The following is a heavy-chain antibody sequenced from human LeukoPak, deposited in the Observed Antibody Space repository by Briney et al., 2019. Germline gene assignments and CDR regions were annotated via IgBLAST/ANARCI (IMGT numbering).Heavy chain of an antibody. V-gene: IGHV3-23*01. CDR1: GFTFGDFA. CDR3: ARDALGDILTGYYFDY. J-gene: IGHJ4*02. Sequence: GGSLRLSCRGSGFTFGDFAMSWVRQAPGKGLGWVSDLSDTGYYRNYADSAKGRFTISRDNSKNSLWLQMNSLRVEDTAVYYCARDALGDILTGYYFDYWGQGTLVTVSS. D-gene: IGHD3-9*01. CDR2: LSDTGYYR.